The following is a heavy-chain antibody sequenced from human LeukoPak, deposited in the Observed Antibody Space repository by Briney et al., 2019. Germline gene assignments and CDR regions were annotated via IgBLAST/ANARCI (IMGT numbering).Heavy chain of an antibody. J-gene: IGHJ6*03. CDR3: ARLRPDYYDSSGYYNYYYYMDV. Sequence: SVTLSLTCTVSGGSISSYYWSWIRQPPGKGLEWIGYIYYSGSTNYNPSLKSRVTISVDTSKNQFSLKLSSVTAADTAVYYCARLRPDYYDSSGYYNYYYYMDVWGKGTTVTVSS. D-gene: IGHD3-22*01. V-gene: IGHV4-59*01. CDR2: IYYSGST. CDR1: GGSISSYY.